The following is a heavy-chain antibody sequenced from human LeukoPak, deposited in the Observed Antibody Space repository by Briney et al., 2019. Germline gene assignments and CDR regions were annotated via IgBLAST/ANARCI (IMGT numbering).Heavy chain of an antibody. D-gene: IGHD2-2*01. CDR2: INPNSGGT. J-gene: IGHJ6*04. Sequence: ASVKVSCKASGYTFTGYYMHWVRQAPGQGLEWMGWINPNSGGTNYAQKFQGWDTMTRDTSISTAYMELSRLRSDDTAVYYCARGEVPAALYGMDVWGKGTTVTVSS. CDR3: ARGEVPAALYGMDV. CDR1: GYTFTGYY. V-gene: IGHV1-2*04.